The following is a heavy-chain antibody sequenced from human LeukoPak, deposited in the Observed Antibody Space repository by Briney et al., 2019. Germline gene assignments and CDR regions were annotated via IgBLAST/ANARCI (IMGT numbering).Heavy chain of an antibody. J-gene: IGHJ4*02. V-gene: IGHV4-38-2*02. CDR2: IYHSGST. CDR3: ARDKELVGATDY. CDR1: GYSISSGYY. Sequence: SETLSLTCTVSGYSISSGYYWGWIRQPPGKGLEGIGSIYHSGSTYYNPSLKSRVTISVDTSKNQFSLKLSTVTAADTAVYYCARDKELVGATDYWGQGSMVSVSS. D-gene: IGHD1-26*01.